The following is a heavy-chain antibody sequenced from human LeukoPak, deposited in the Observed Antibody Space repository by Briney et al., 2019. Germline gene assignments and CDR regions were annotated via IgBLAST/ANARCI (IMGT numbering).Heavy chain of an antibody. CDR3: ARRTDELPYCGGHCPTQHNTHNYSYYYLDV. CDR2: ISAYNGNT. CDR1: GYTFTSYG. V-gene: IGHV1-18*01. Sequence: ASVKVSCKASGYTFTSYGISWVRQAPGQGLEWMGWISAYNGNTNYAQKLQGRVTMTTDTSTSTAYMELRSLISDDTAVYYCARRTDELPYCGGHCPTQHNTHNYSYYYLDVWGKGTTVTVSS. J-gene: IGHJ6*03. D-gene: IGHD2-21*02.